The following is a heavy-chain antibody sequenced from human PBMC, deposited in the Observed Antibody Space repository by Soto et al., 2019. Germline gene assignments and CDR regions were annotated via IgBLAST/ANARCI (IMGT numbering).Heavy chain of an antibody. CDR2: IWYDGSNK. D-gene: IGHD3-10*01. V-gene: IGHV3-33*01. CDR1: GFTFSSYG. Sequence: QVQLVESGGGVVQPGRSLRLSFSASGFTFSSYGMHWVRQAPGKGLEWVAVIWYDGSNKYYADSVKGRFTISRDNSKNTLYLQMNSLRAEDTAVYYCARDQVNDYYGSGSSYYYGMDVWGQGTTVTVSS. J-gene: IGHJ6*02. CDR3: ARDQVNDYYGSGSSYYYGMDV.